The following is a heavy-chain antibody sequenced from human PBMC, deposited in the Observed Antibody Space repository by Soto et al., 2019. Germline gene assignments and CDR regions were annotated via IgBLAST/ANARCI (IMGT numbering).Heavy chain of an antibody. CDR1: GFTFSSYV. J-gene: IGHJ4*02. Sequence: EVELLASGGGLVQPGGSLRLSCAASGFTFSSYVMSWVRQAPGKGLEWVSGISTSGAATYDADSVKGRFTISRDNSKSTLHLQMNSLRDEDTAVYYCAKGGTMSCFDYWGQGALVTVSS. CDR2: ISTSGAAT. CDR3: AKGGTMSCFDY. D-gene: IGHD3-22*01. V-gene: IGHV3-23*01.